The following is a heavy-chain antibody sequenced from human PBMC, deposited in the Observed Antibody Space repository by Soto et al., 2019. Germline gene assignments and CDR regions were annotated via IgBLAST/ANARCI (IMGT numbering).Heavy chain of an antibody. CDR2: IDYSGST. J-gene: IGHJ4*02. Sequence: QVQLQESGPGLVKPSETLSLTCTVSGGSISSYYWSWIRQPPGKGLEWIGYIDYSGSTNYNPSLKSRVTISVDTSKNQFSLKLSSVTAADTAVYYCARAYGANCFDYWGQGTLVTVSS. CDR1: GGSISSYY. CDR3: ARAYGANCFDY. D-gene: IGHD4-17*01. V-gene: IGHV4-59*01.